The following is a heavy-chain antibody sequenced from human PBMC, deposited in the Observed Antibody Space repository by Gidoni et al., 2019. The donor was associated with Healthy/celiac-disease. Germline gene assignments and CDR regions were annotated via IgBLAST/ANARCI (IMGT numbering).Heavy chain of an antibody. CDR1: GGTFSSYA. J-gene: IGHJ5*02. CDR2: IIPIFGTA. CDR3: ARPVYYGSGIFLWFDP. V-gene: IGHV1-69*01. D-gene: IGHD3-10*01. Sequence: KASGGTFSSYAISWVRQAPGQGLEWMGGIIPIFGTANYAQKFQGRVTITADESTSTAYMELSSLRSEDTAVYYCARPVYYGSGIFLWFDPWGQGTLVTVSS.